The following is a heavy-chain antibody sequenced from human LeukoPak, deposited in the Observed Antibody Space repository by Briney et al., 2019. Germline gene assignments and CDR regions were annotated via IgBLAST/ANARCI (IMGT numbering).Heavy chain of an antibody. V-gene: IGHV1-69*04. Sequence: ASVKVSCKASGGTFSSYAISWVRQAPGQGLEWMGRIIPILGIANYAQKFQGRVTITTDESTSTAYMELSSLRSEDTAVYYCATWELPFDYWGQGTLVTVSS. CDR1: GGTFSSYA. J-gene: IGHJ4*02. CDR3: ATWELPFDY. CDR2: IIPILGIA. D-gene: IGHD1-7*01.